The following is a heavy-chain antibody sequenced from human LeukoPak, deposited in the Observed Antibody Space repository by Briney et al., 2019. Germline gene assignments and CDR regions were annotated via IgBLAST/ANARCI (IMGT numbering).Heavy chain of an antibody. Sequence: GGSLRLSCAASGFTFSDYGMNWVCQAPGKGLEWVAITLCDESEKYYVDSVKGRFTISRDNSKNTLYLQMNSLRTEDTAVYYCAKSKPPREYCSATSCFAGFGAFDIWGQGTMVTVSS. J-gene: IGHJ3*02. CDR1: GFTFSDYG. CDR2: TLCDESEK. V-gene: IGHV3-30*18. CDR3: AKSKPPREYCSATSCFAGFGAFDI. D-gene: IGHD2-2*01.